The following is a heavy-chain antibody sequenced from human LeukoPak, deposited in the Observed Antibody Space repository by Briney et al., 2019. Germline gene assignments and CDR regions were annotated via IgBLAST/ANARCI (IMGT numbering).Heavy chain of an antibody. V-gene: IGHV3-74*01. CDR2: INSDGSST. Sequence: GGSLRLSCAASGFTFSNYWMHWVRQAPGKRLVWVSRINSDGSSTNYADSVEGRFTISRDNAKNTLYLQVNSLRAEDTAVYYCASQRWLQSSFDYWGQGTLVTVSS. CDR3: ASQRWLQSSFDY. CDR1: GFTFSNYW. J-gene: IGHJ4*02. D-gene: IGHD5-24*01.